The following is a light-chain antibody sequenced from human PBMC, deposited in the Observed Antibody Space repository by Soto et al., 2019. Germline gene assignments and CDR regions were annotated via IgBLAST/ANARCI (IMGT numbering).Light chain of an antibody. V-gene: IGKV3-15*01. CDR3: QQYNNAET. Sequence: EIVMTQSPATLSVSPGERATLSCRASQSVSSNLAWYQQKPGQAPRLLIYGASTRATGIPARFSGSGSGTEFTLTISSLQSEDFAVYYCQQYNNAETFGQGTKVEI. CDR2: GAS. CDR1: QSVSSN. J-gene: IGKJ1*01.